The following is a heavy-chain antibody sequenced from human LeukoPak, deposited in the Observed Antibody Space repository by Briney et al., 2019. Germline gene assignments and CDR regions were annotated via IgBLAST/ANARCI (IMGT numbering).Heavy chain of an antibody. V-gene: IGHV3-74*01. CDR3: ARGGRIQLERRGYFDY. CDR2: ITSDGSNT. D-gene: IGHD1-1*01. J-gene: IGHJ4*02. Sequence: GGSLRLSCAASGFTFSSYWMHWVRQAPGKGLVWVSRITSDGSNTNYADSVKGRFTISRDNAKNTLYLHMNSLRAEDTAVYYCARGGRIQLERRGYFDYWGQGTLVTVSS. CDR1: GFTFSSYW.